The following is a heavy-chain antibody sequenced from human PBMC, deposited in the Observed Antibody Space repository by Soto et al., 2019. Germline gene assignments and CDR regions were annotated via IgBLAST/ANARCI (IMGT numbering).Heavy chain of an antibody. CDR1: GVSFTGYY. Sequence: SETLSLTSAVYGVSFTGYYWSWIRQPPGKGLEWIGEINHSGSTDYNPSLKSRVTISVDTSKNQFSLKLSSVTAADTAVYYCARLPSMVRAPRDVWGQGTTVTVS. J-gene: IGHJ6*02. V-gene: IGHV4-34*01. CDR3: ARLPSMVRAPRDV. D-gene: IGHD3-10*01. CDR2: INHSGST.